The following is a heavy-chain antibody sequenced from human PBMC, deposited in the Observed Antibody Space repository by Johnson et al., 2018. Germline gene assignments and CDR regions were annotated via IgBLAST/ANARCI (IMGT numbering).Heavy chain of an antibody. J-gene: IGHJ6*02. Sequence: EVQLLETGGGLVQPGGSLRLSCAASGFTFSSYAMSWVRQAPGKGLEWVSAISGSGGSTYYADSVKGRFTISRDNSKNTLYLQMNSLRAEDTAVYYWASLTMIGGMDGWGQGTTVTVSS. CDR1: GFTFSSYA. V-gene: IGHV3-23*01. D-gene: IGHD3-22*01. CDR2: ISGSGGST. CDR3: ASLTMIGGMDG.